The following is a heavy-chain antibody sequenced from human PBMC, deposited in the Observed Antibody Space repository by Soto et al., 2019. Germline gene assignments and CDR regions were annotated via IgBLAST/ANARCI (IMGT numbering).Heavy chain of an antibody. CDR2: ISAYNGNT. D-gene: IGHD6-19*01. Sequence: ASVKVSCKASGYTFTSYGISWVRQAPGQGLEWMGWISAYNGNTNYTQKLQGRVTMTTDTSTSTAYMELRSLRSDDTAVYYCARDSIAVPRRYYYYGMDVWGQGTTVTVSS. J-gene: IGHJ6*02. CDR1: GYTFTSYG. CDR3: ARDSIAVPRRYYYYGMDV. V-gene: IGHV1-18*01.